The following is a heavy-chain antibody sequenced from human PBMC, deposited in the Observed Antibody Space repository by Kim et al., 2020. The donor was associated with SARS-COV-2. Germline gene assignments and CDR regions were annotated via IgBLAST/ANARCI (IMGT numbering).Heavy chain of an antibody. CDR2: IRTSTNTI. CDR1: GFIFSSYS. V-gene: IGHV3-48*01. D-gene: IGHD3-16*01. Sequence: GGSLRLSCAASGFIFSSYSMNWVRQAPGKGLEWLSYIRTSTNTIYYADSVKGRFTISTDNAYKSLYLQMNSLRAEDTAVYYCARDYVYGFDYWSQGTLVT. CDR3: ARDYVYGFDY. J-gene: IGHJ4*02.